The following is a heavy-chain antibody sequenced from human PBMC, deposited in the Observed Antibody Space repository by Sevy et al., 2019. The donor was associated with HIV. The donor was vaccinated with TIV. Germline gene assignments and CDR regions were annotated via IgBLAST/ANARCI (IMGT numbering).Heavy chain of an antibody. D-gene: IGHD6-19*01. Sequence: GGSLRLSCAASGFTFSTYSMNWVRQAPGKGLEWVSSISSTSSYIDYAYSVKGRFTISRDNAKNSLYLQMNNLRTEDSSVYYCASYYNSGWRKFNWFDPWGQGTLVTVSS. V-gene: IGHV3-21*01. CDR2: ISSTSSYI. CDR1: GFTFSTYS. CDR3: ASYYNSGWRKFNWFDP. J-gene: IGHJ5*02.